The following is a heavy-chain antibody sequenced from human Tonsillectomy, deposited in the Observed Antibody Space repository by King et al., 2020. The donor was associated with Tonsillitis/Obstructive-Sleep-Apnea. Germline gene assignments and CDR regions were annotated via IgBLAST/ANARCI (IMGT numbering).Heavy chain of an antibody. D-gene: IGHD4-17*01. V-gene: IGHV3-30*04. CDR1: GFTFSSYA. J-gene: IGHJ4*02. CDR3: ASYGDSVTGFDY. CDR2: ISYDGSNK. Sequence: VQLVESGGGVVQPGRSLRLSCAASGFTFSSYAMHWVRQAPGKGLEWVAVISYDGSNKYYADSVKGRFTISRDNSKNTLYLQMNSLRAEDTAVYYCASYGDSVTGFDYWGQGTLVTVSS.